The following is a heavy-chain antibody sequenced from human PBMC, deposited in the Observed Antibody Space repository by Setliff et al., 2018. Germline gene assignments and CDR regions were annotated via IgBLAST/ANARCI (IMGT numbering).Heavy chain of an antibody. Sequence: SVKVSCKASGATFSSYGISWVRQAPGQGLEWMGGTIPMFGTTEYAQKFQGGLTIITYESTNTAFMQLSSLRSDDTAVYYCVREGVDSRSSTDYRYYMDVWGKGTTVTVSS. V-gene: IGHV1-69*05. CDR1: GATFSSYG. CDR3: VREGVDSRSSTDYRYYMDV. CDR2: TIPMFGTT. J-gene: IGHJ6*03. D-gene: IGHD3-22*01.